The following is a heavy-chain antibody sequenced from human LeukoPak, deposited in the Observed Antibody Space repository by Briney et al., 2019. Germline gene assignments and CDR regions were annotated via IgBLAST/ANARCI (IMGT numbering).Heavy chain of an antibody. J-gene: IGHJ6*03. D-gene: IGHD5-12*01. CDR3: ARDSSGYDVRYHYYYMDV. CDR2: ISGSRSTI. V-gene: IGHV3-48*01. CDR1: GFTFSSNS. Sequence: PGGSLRLSCAASGFTFSSNSMNWVRQAPGKGREWVSYISGSRSTIYYADSVKGRFTISRDNAKNSLYLHTNSLRAADTAVYYCARDSSGYDVRYHYYYMDVWGKGTTVTVSS.